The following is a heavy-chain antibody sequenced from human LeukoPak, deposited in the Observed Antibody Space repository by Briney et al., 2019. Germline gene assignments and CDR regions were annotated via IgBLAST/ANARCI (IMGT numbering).Heavy chain of an antibody. V-gene: IGHV3-30-3*01. CDR2: ISYDGSNK. Sequence: GGSLRLSCAASGFTFSSYAMHWVRQAPGKGLEWVAVISYDGSNKYYADSVKGRFTISRDNSKNTLYLRMNSLRAEDTAVYYCAAGYSSSWVAFDYWGQGTLVTVSS. CDR1: GFTFSSYA. J-gene: IGHJ4*02. D-gene: IGHD6-13*01. CDR3: AAGYSSSWVAFDY.